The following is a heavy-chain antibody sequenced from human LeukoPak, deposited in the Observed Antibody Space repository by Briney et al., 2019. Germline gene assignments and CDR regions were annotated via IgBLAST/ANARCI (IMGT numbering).Heavy chain of an antibody. CDR3: ARIRGTYYYDSSGYYSDAFDI. J-gene: IGHJ3*02. CDR1: GYSFTSYW. V-gene: IGHV5-51*01. CDR2: IYPGDSDT. Sequence: GESLKISCKGSGYSFTSYWIGWVRQMPGKGLEWIEIIYPGDSDTRYSPSFQGQVTISADKSISTAYLQWSSLKASDTAMYYCARIRGTYYYDSSGYYSDAFDIWGQGTMVTVSS. D-gene: IGHD3-22*01.